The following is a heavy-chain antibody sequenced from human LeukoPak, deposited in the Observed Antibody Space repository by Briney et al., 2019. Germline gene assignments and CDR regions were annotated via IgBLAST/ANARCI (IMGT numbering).Heavy chain of an antibody. J-gene: IGHJ4*02. V-gene: IGHV3-30*18. CDR3: AKSAVAATLYYFDY. CDR2: ISSDGSNR. D-gene: IGHD6-19*01. CDR1: GFAFSGYG. Sequence: GGSLRLSCAASGFAFSGYGMHWVRQAPDKGLEWVALISSDGSNRIYADSVKGRFSISRDNSKNTLYLQVNSLRAEDTAVYYCAKSAVAATLYYFDYWGQGTLVTVSS.